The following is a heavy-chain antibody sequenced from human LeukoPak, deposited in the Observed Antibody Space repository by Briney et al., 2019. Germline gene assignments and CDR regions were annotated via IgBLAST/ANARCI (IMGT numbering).Heavy chain of an antibody. Sequence: GGSQRPSCAASGFTFSSYAMNWVRQAPGKGLEVISSISSSGTPVYYADSVKGRFTISRDNARKSVYLEMNSLRAEGTAVYFCARGVNDYGDYRGFDHWGQGTLVTVSS. J-gene: IGHJ4*02. CDR1: GFTFSSYA. V-gene: IGHV3-48*03. CDR3: ARGVNDYGDYRGFDH. D-gene: IGHD4-17*01. CDR2: ISSSGTPV.